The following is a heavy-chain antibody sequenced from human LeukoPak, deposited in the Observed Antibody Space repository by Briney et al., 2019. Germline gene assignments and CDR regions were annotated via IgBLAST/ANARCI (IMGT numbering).Heavy chain of an antibody. V-gene: IGHV3-21*01. CDR2: ISATSNYI. CDR1: GFTFSSYS. CDR3: ARDTSGYTFDD. J-gene: IGHJ4*02. D-gene: IGHD5-18*01. Sequence: GGSLRLSCAASGFTFSSYSMNWVRQPPGKGLEWVSSISATSNYIYYADSVKGRFTISRDNAKNSLYLQMNSLRAENTAVYYCARDTSGYTFDDWGQGTLVTVSS.